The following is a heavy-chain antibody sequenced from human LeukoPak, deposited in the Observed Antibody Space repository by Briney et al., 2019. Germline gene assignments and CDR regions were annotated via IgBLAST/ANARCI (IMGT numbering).Heavy chain of an antibody. CDR3: VRGGWLPTSGFDY. V-gene: IGHV4-59*01. D-gene: IGHD5-24*01. CDR1: GGSISSNS. CDR2: LYDSGST. Sequence: KTSETLSLTCTVSGGSISSNSWSWIRQPPGKGLEWIGYLYDSGSTRYSPSLKRPVTISEDTSKNQFSLKLTSVTAADTAVYYCVRGGWLPTSGFDYWGQGTLVTVSS. J-gene: IGHJ4*02.